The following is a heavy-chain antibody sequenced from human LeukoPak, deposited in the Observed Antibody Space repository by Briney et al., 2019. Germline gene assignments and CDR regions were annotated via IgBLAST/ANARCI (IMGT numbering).Heavy chain of an antibody. Sequence: GGSLRLSCAASGFTFSSYSMNWVRQAPGKGLEWVSHITASGTAMFYADSVKGRFTISRDNAKNSLYLQMNSLRDEDTAVYYCASSGSYRFDHWGQGTLVTVSS. CDR3: ASSGSYRFDH. V-gene: IGHV3-48*02. D-gene: IGHD1-26*01. CDR2: ITASGTAM. CDR1: GFTFSSYS. J-gene: IGHJ4*02.